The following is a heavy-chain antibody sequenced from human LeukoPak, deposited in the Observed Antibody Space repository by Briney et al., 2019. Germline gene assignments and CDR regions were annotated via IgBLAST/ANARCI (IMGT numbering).Heavy chain of an antibody. V-gene: IGHV1-69*01. D-gene: IGHD3-9*01. J-gene: IGHJ4*02. Sequence: SVKVSCKASGGTFSSYAISWVRQAPGQGLEWMGGIIPIFGTANYAQKFQGRVTITADESTSTAYMELSSLRSEDTAVYYCASYGDYDILIGYYSEQHYFDYWGQGALVTVSS. CDR1: GGTFSSYA. CDR2: IIPIFGTA. CDR3: ASYGDYDILIGYYSEQHYFDY.